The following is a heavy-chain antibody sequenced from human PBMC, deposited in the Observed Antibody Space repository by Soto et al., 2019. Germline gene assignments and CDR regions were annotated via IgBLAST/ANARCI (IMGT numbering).Heavy chain of an antibody. Sequence: QVQLVQSGAEVKKPGASVKVSCKTSGYTFTNFGLSWVRQAPAQGLEWMGWISAYNGNTNYAQNFQGRVTMTTDTPTTTAYRELGSLRSDDTVVYYGARGGTPFDYWGQGTLVTVSS. CDR3: ARGGTPFDY. CDR2: ISAYNGNT. CDR1: GYTFTNFG. D-gene: IGHD3-16*01. V-gene: IGHV1-18*01. J-gene: IGHJ4*02.